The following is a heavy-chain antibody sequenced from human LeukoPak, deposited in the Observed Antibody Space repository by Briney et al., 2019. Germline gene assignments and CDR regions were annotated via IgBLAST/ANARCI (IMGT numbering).Heavy chain of an antibody. J-gene: IGHJ5*02. D-gene: IGHD3-10*01. V-gene: IGHV3-30*02. CDR1: GFTFTDYG. Sequence: PGGSLRLSCAASGFTFTDYGMHWVRQAPGKGLEWVAVIRYEGNEKFYADSVKGRFTISRDNSKNTLYLQMNSLRLEDTAVYYCAKDLMRDRWFGESWGQGTLVTVSS. CDR2: IRYEGNEK. CDR3: AKDLMRDRWFGES.